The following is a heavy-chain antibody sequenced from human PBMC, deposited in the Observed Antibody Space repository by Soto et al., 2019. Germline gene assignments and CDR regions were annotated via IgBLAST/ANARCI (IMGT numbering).Heavy chain of an antibody. D-gene: IGHD4-4*01. CDR1: GGTVSSYA. J-gene: IGHJ4*02. Sequence: QVQLVQSGSEVKKPGSSVKVSCKASGGTVSSYAISWVRKAPGQGLEWRGGISPIFGTANYAQKFQGRVTITADESTSTAYMELSSLRSEDTAVYYCARGLGVTTGFDYWGQGTLVTVSS. CDR3: ARGLGVTTGFDY. V-gene: IGHV1-69*01. CDR2: ISPIFGTA.